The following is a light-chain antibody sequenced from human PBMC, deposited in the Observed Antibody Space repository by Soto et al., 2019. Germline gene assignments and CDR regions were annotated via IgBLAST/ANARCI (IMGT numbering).Light chain of an antibody. CDR2: EGS. CDR3: VQSIQFPIT. Sequence: DVVVTQTPLSLSFTPGQASSISCKSSQSLLHTDDKTYLYWYLHKPGQPPQLLIYEGSKRFSGVPDRFSASGSETDFTLKISRVEAGDVGVYYCVQSIQFPITFGGGTKVDIK. V-gene: IGKV2D-29*01. J-gene: IGKJ4*01. CDR1: QSLLHTDDKTY.